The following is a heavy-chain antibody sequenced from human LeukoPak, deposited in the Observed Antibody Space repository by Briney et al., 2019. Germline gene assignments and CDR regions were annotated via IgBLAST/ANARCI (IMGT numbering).Heavy chain of an antibody. CDR2: ISSSGSTI. V-gene: IGHV3-48*03. CDR1: GFTFSSYE. CDR3: ARDVPGGSVGFDY. Sequence: PGGSLRLSCAASGFTFSSYEMNWVRQAPGKRLEWVSYISSSGSTIYYADSVKGRFTISRDNAKNSLYLQMNSLRAEDTAVYYCARDVPGGSVGFDYWGQGTLVTVSS. D-gene: IGHD1-26*01. J-gene: IGHJ4*02.